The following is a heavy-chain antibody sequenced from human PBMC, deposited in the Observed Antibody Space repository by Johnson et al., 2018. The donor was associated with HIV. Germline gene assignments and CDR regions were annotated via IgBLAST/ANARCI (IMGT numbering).Heavy chain of an antibody. CDR1: GFTFSSYG. V-gene: IGHV3-33*06. CDR2: IWYDGSNK. CDR3: AKGDDYYDSSGYYRQGAFDI. D-gene: IGHD3-22*01. J-gene: IGHJ3*02. Sequence: QEQLVVSGGGVVQPGRSLRLSCAASGFTFSSYGMHWVRQAPGKGLEWVAVIWYDGSNKYYADSVKGRFTISRDNSKNTLYLQMNSLRVEDTAVYYCAKGDDYYDSSGYYRQGAFDIWGQGTMVTVSS.